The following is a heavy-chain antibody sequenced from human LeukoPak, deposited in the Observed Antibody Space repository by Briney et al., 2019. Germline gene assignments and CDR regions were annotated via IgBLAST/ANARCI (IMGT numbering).Heavy chain of an antibody. J-gene: IGHJ4*02. V-gene: IGHV3-48*03. D-gene: IGHD3-10*01. CDR3: ARDYASDY. CDR1: GFTFSRYE. CDR2: ISRSGDTI. Sequence: GGALRLSCAASGFTFSRYEMNWVRQAPGKGLEWVSYISRSGDTIYFADSVKGRFTISRDNAKNSLYLQMSSLRAEDTAVYYCARDYASDYWGQGTLVTVSS.